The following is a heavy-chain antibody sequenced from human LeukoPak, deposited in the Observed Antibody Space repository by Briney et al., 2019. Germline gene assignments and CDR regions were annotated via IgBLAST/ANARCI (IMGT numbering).Heavy chain of an antibody. CDR1: GFTFSSYA. D-gene: IGHD3-22*01. CDR3: AKRGGYSWLLPLGGYYGMDV. CDR2: SSGSGGST. Sequence: PGGSLRLSCAASGFTFSSYAMSWVRQAPGKGLEWVSASSGSGGSTYYADSVKGRFTISRDNSKNTLYLQMNSLRAEDTAVYYCAKRGGYSWLLPLGGYYGMDVWGQGTTVTVSS. V-gene: IGHV3-23*01. J-gene: IGHJ6*02.